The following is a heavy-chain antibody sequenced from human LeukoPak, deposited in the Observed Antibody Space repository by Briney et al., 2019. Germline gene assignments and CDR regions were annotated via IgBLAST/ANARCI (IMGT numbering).Heavy chain of an antibody. CDR2: INPDNGVT. CDR3: ARGRFRWELEIRDFDY. D-gene: IGHD1-26*01. V-gene: IGHV1-8*02. Sequence: ASVKVSCKASGYTFTNFYIHWMRQAPGQGLEWMGWINPDNGVTGYAQKFQGRVTMTRDTSISTAYMELSSLRSEDTAVYCCARGRFRWELEIRDFDYWGQGTLVTVSS. J-gene: IGHJ4*02. CDR1: GYTFTNFY.